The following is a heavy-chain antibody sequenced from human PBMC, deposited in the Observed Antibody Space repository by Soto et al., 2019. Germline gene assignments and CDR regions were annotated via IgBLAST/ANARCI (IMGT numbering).Heavy chain of an antibody. CDR3: ARGNHVFDSSGLDFDY. Sequence: QVQLRESGPGLAKPSETLSLNCNVSGAFISRGGYYWSWIRQLPGKGLEWIGYVYYDGRTYYNPSLQSRLTMSVDTSENQFSLKLSSLTAADTAVYFCARGNHVFDSSGLDFDYWGQGMLVTVSS. V-gene: IGHV4-31*03. J-gene: IGHJ4*02. CDR2: VYYDGRT. CDR1: GAFISRGGYY. D-gene: IGHD3-22*01.